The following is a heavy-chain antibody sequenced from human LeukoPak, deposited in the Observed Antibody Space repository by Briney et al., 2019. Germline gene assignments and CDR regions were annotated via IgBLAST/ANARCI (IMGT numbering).Heavy chain of an antibody. V-gene: IGHV3-48*01. Sequence: GGSLRLSCAASEFTFSSYSMNWVRQAPGKGLEWVSYISSSSSTIYYADSVKGRFTTSRDNAKNSLYLQMNSLRAEDTAVYYCARVGVVGATNDAFDIWGQGTMVTVSS. CDR3: ARVGVVGATNDAFDI. CDR2: ISSSSSTI. CDR1: EFTFSSYS. D-gene: IGHD1-26*01. J-gene: IGHJ3*02.